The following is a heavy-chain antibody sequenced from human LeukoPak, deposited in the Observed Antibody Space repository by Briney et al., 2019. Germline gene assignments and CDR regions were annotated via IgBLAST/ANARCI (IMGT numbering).Heavy chain of an antibody. CDR3: ARDRGSTSFYYYCYMDV. CDR1: GYTFTGYY. J-gene: IGHJ6*03. CDR2: INPNSGGT. V-gene: IGHV1-2*02. Sequence: GASVKVSCKASGYTFTGYYMHWVRQAHGQGLEWMGWINPNSGGTNYAQKFQGRVTMTRDTSISTAYMELSRLRSDDTAVYYCARDRGSTSFYYYCYMDVWGKGTTVTVSS. D-gene: IGHD2-2*01.